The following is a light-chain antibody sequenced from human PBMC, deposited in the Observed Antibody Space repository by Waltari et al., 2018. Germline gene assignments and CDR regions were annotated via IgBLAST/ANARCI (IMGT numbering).Light chain of an antibody. J-gene: IGLJ2*01. Sequence: QSVLTQPPSVSAAPGPKVPISCSGSTSNIGNTYFSWYQQFPGEAPKVLIYGNDKRTTGIPDRFSGSKSGTSATLDITGLQTGDEAVYYCGTWDNTLSAVFGGGTKVTVL. V-gene: IGLV1-51*02. CDR1: TSNIGNTY. CDR3: GTWDNTLSAV. CDR2: GND.